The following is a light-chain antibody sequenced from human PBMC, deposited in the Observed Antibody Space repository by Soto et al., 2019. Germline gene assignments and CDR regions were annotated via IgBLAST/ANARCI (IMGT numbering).Light chain of an antibody. CDR2: GAS. Sequence: EIVLTQSPGTLSLSPGERVTLSCRASQSVSSSYLVWYQQKPGQAPRLLIYGASSRATSVPDRFSGSGSGTDFTLTISRLEPEDFAVYYCQQYGSSPRTFGQGTKVEIK. CDR3: QQYGSSPRT. CDR1: QSVSSSY. J-gene: IGKJ1*01. V-gene: IGKV3-20*01.